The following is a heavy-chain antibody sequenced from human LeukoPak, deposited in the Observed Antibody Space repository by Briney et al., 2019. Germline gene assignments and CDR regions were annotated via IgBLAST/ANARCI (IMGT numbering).Heavy chain of an antibody. J-gene: IGHJ4*02. D-gene: IGHD3-10*01. CDR3: ARPGGFGELFSYYFDY. CDR2: IYYSGST. V-gene: IGHV4-39*01. CDR1: GGSISSSSYY. Sequence: PSETLSLTCTVSGGSISSSSYYWGWIRQPPGKGLEWIGSIYYSGSTYYNPSLKSRVTISVDTSKNQFSLKLSSVTAADTAVYYCARPGGFGELFSYYFDYWGQGTLVTVSS.